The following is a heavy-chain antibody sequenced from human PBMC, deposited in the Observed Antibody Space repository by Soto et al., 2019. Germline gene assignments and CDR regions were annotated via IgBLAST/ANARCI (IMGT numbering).Heavy chain of an antibody. J-gene: IGHJ3*02. D-gene: IGHD3-22*01. Sequence: LRLSCAASGFTFSSYAMHWVRQAPGKGLEWVAVISYDGSNKYYADSVKGRFTISRDNSKNTLYLQMNSLRAEDTAVYYCARDEAMYYYDSSGYPIWGQGXMVTV. CDR3: ARDEAMYYYDSSGYPI. CDR1: GFTFSSYA. CDR2: ISYDGSNK. V-gene: IGHV3-30-3*01.